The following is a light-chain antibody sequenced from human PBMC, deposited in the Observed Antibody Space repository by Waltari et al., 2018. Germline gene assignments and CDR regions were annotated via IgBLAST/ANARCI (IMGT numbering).Light chain of an antibody. V-gene: IGKV3-15*01. CDR2: GAS. Sequence: EIVMTQSPATLSVSPGERATLSCGASQSVSSDLAWYQQKPGQAPRLLIYGASTRATGVPARFSGSGSGTEFTLTISSLQSEDFAVYYSQQYNDWPLTFGGGTKVEIK. CDR3: QQYNDWPLT. CDR1: QSVSSD. J-gene: IGKJ4*01.